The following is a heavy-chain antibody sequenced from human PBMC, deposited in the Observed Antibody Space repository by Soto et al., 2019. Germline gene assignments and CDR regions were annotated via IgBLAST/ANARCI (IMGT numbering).Heavy chain of an antibody. CDR3: ARIPDCYSWGNYCYGMDV. CDR2: IDWDDDK. V-gene: IGHV2-70*01. J-gene: IGHJ6*02. D-gene: IGHD3-16*01. Sequence: SRPTLVNPTQTLTLTCTFSGFSLSTSGMCVSWIRQPPGKALEWLALIDWDDDKYYSTSLKTRLTISKDTSKNQVVLTMTNMDPVDTATYYCARIPDCYSWGNYCYGMDVWGRGSTDTVS. CDR1: GFSLSTSGMC.